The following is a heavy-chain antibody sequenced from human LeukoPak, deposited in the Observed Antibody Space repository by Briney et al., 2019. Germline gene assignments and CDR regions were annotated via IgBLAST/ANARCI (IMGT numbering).Heavy chain of an antibody. Sequence: SETLSLTCTVSGGSISSYYWSWIRQPPGKGLEWIGYIYYSGSTNYNPSLKSRVTISVDTSKNQFSLKLSSVTAADTAVYYCARGATYYDFWSGYYIPYYFDYWGQGTLVTVSS. CDR2: IYYSGST. CDR3: ARGATYYDFWSGYYIPYYFDY. V-gene: IGHV4-59*01. CDR1: GGSISSYY. D-gene: IGHD3-3*01. J-gene: IGHJ4*02.